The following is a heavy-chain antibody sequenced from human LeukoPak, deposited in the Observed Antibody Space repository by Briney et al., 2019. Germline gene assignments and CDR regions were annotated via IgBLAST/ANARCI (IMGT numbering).Heavy chain of an antibody. D-gene: IGHD3-10*01. CDR3: ARAMVRGVIYYYYGMDV. CDR1: GFTVSSNY. Sequence: GGSLRLSCAASGFTVSSNYMSWVRQAPGKGLEWVSVIYSGGSTYYADSVKGRFTISRDNSKNTLYLQMNSLRAEDTAVYYCARAMVRGVIYYYYGMDVWRQGTTVTVSS. V-gene: IGHV3-66*01. CDR2: IYSGGST. J-gene: IGHJ6*02.